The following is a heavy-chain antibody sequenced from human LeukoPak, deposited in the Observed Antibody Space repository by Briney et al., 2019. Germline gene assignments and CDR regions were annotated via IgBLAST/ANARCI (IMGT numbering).Heavy chain of an antibody. V-gene: IGHV4-61*05. D-gene: IGHD5-18*01. Sequence: SETLSLTCTVSGGSISSSSYYWGWIRQPPGKGLEWIGYVYYSGSTNFNPSLKSRVTISVDTSKNQFSLKLSSVTAADTAVYYCARGRGYSYQNWFDPWGQGTLVTVSS. CDR1: GGSISSSSYY. CDR2: VYYSGST. CDR3: ARGRGYSYQNWFDP. J-gene: IGHJ5*02.